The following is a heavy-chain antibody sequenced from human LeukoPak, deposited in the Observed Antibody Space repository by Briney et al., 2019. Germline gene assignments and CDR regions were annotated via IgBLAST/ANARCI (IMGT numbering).Heavy chain of an antibody. D-gene: IGHD3/OR15-3a*01. Sequence: SETLSLTCTLSDASVSGGYRYWSWIRQPAGKGLERIGRIENSGTTYYNPSLESQVTISVDTSKNQFYLSLRSVTAADTAVYFCASLDDPHRSGYYKDVWGKGTTVTVSS. CDR3: ASLDDPHRSGYYKDV. V-gene: IGHV4-61*02. CDR2: IENSGTT. J-gene: IGHJ6*03. CDR1: DASVSGGYRY.